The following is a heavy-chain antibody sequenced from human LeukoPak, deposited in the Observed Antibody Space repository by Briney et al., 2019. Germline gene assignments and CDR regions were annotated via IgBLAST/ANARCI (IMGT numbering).Heavy chain of an antibody. CDR3: AKRNYDILTGPFDY. CDR2: LYSSGTT. V-gene: IGHV4-4*07. Sequence: PSETLSLTCTVSGVSISSYYWSWLRQPAGEGLEWIGRLYSSGTTNFSPSLKSRVTMSVDTSKNQFSLKLRSVTAADTAVYYCAKRNYDILTGPFDYWGQGTL. J-gene: IGHJ4*02. D-gene: IGHD3-9*01. CDR1: GVSISSYY.